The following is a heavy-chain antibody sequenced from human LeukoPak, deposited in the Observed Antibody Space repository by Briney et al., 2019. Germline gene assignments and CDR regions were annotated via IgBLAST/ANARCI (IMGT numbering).Heavy chain of an antibody. D-gene: IGHD3-10*01. CDR2: ISSSSSYI. J-gene: IGHJ4*02. V-gene: IGHV3-21*01. Sequence: PGGSLRLSCAASGFTFSSYSMNWVRQAPGKGLEWVSSISSSSSYIYYADSVKGRFTISRDNAKNSLYLQMNSLRAEDTAVYYCAADIRITMVRGVIYPQDYWGQGTLVTVSS. CDR3: AADIRITMVRGVIYPQDY. CDR1: GFTFSSYS.